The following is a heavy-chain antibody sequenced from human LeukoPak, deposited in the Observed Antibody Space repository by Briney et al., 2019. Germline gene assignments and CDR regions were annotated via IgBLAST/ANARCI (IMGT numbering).Heavy chain of an antibody. CDR1: GFTFSSYW. D-gene: IGHD6-13*01. V-gene: IGHV3-7*01. CDR2: IKQDGSEK. J-gene: IGHJ4*02. CDR3: ERKLARHAFDY. Sequence: PGGSLRLSCAASGFTFSSYWMSWVRQAPGKGLEWVANIKQDGSEKYYVDSVKGRFTISRDNAKNSLYLQMNSLRAEDTAVYYCERKLARHAFDYWGQGTLVTVSS.